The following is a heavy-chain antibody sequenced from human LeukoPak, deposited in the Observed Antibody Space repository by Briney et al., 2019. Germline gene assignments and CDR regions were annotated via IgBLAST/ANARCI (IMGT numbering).Heavy chain of an antibody. V-gene: IGHV3-23*01. CDR2: ISGSGGST. Sequence: GGSLRLSCAASGFTFSSYAMSWVRQAPGKGLEWVSAISGSGGSTYYADSVKGRFTISRDNSKNTLYLQMNSLRAEDTAVYYCAKTYDFWSSFPYYYYYYYMDVWGKGTTVTVSS. CDR1: GFTFSSYA. J-gene: IGHJ6*03. CDR3: AKTYDFWSSFPYYYYYYYMDV. D-gene: IGHD3-3*01.